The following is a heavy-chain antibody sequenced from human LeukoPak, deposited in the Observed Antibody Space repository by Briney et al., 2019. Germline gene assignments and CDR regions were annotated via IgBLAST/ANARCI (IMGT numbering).Heavy chain of an antibody. V-gene: IGHV3-33*01. CDR3: ARERGLYYDFWSGYPDALDY. J-gene: IGHJ4*02. CDR1: GFTFGSYG. CDR2: IWYDGSNK. D-gene: IGHD3-3*01. Sequence: GRSLRLSCAASGFTFGSYGMHWVRQAPGKGLEWVAVIWYDGSNKYYADSVKGRFTISRDNSKNTLYLQMNSLRAEDTAVYYCARERGLYYDFWSGYPDALDYWGQGTLVTVSS.